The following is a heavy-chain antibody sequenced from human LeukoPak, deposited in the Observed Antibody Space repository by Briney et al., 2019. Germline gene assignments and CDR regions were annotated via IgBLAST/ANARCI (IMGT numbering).Heavy chain of an antibody. J-gene: IGHJ4*02. D-gene: IGHD3-3*01. CDR2: ISSSGSTI. V-gene: IGHV3-48*03. Sequence: GGSLRLSCAASGFTFSSYEMNWVRQAPGKGLEWVSYISSSGSTIYYADSVKGRFTISRDNAKNSLYLQMNSLRAEDTALYYCARDNDFWSGYFAHWGQGTLVTVSS. CDR3: ARDNDFWSGYFAH. CDR1: GFTFSSYE.